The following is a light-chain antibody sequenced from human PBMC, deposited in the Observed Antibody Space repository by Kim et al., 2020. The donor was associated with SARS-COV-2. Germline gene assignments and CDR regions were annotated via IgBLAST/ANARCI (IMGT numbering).Light chain of an antibody. CDR1: QSVSRF. Sequence: SPGERATLSCRASQSVSRFLGWYQQKPGQAPRLLIYDASNRASGIPPRFSGRGSGTDFTLTISSLEPEDFAIYYCQQRSNWPLTFGGGTKVDIK. J-gene: IGKJ4*01. CDR2: DAS. V-gene: IGKV3-11*01. CDR3: QQRSNWPLT.